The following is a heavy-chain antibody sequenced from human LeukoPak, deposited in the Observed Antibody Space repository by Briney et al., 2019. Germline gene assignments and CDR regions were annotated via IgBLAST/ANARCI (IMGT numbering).Heavy chain of an antibody. CDR1: GYTFSGYY. CDR2: INPNSGGT. J-gene: IGHJ4*02. D-gene: IGHD3-22*01. V-gene: IGHV1-2*06. CDR3: ATAEKQWVDYYDTGGIDY. Sequence: ASAKVSFKASGYTFSGYYMHWVRQAPGQGLEWMGRINPNSGGTNYAQKFQGRVAMTRDTSIRTAYMELSRLRSDDTAVYYCATAEKQWVDYYDTGGIDYWGQGTLVTVSS.